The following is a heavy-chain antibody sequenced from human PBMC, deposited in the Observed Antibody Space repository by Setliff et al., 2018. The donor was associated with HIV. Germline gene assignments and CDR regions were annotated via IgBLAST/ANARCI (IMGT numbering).Heavy chain of an antibody. J-gene: IGHJ4*02. Sequence: ASVKVSCKAPGYTFTSYYMHWVRQAPGQGLEWMGIINPSSGSTTYAQKFQGRVTMTRDTSIMTAYMELGRLTYDDTAVYYCASFRGTGTTRSLDHFDYWGQGTLVTVSS. CDR1: GYTFTSYY. CDR2: INPSSGST. D-gene: IGHD1-1*01. V-gene: IGHV1-46*01. CDR3: ASFRGTGTTRSLDHFDY.